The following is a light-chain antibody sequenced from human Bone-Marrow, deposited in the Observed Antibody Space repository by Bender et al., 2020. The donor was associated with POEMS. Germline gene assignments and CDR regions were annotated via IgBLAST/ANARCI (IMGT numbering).Light chain of an antibody. V-gene: IGLV1-40*01. CDR3: QSYDRELSWV. Sequence: QSVLTQPPSASGTPGQRVTMSCTGTRSNVGSGYDVHWYRLVPGTAPKLLMYGFINRPSGVPDRFSGSKSGTSASLTITGLRTDDEGDYYCQSYDRELSWVFGGGTKLTVL. CDR1: RSNVGSGYD. J-gene: IGLJ3*02. CDR2: GFI.